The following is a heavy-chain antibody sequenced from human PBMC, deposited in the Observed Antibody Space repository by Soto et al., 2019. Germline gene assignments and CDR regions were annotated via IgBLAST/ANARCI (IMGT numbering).Heavy chain of an antibody. D-gene: IGHD2-15*01. CDR2: ISWDGGST. Sequence: SLRLSCAASGFTFDDYAMHWVRQAPGKGLEWVSLISWDGGSTYYADSVKGRFTISRDNSKNSLYLQMNSLRAEDTALYYCAKDMGGGIDYWGQGTLVTVSS. J-gene: IGHJ4*02. V-gene: IGHV3-43D*04. CDR3: AKDMGGGIDY. CDR1: GFTFDDYA.